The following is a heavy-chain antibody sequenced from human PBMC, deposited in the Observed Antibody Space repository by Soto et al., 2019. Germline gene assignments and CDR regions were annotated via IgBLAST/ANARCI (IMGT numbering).Heavy chain of an antibody. V-gene: IGHV3-33*01. D-gene: IGHD3-10*01. CDR2: IWYDGSNK. CDR3: AGKFYYGSGRPFDY. CDR1: GFTFSSYG. J-gene: IGHJ4*02. Sequence: GGSLRLSCAASGFTFSSYGMHWVRQAPGKGLEWVAVIWYDGSNKYYADSVKGRFTISRDNSKNTLYLQMNSLRAEDTAVYYCAGKFYYGSGRPFDYWGQGTLVTVSS.